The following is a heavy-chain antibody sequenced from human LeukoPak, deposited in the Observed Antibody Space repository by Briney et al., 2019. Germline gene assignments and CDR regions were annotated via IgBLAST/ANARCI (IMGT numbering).Heavy chain of an antibody. V-gene: IGHV3-66*01. CDR2: IYSGGST. D-gene: IGHD3-22*01. CDR1: GFTVSSNY. CDR3: ARDDDSSGYYAFDY. J-gene: IGHJ4*02. Sequence: GGSLRLSCADSGFTVSSNYMSWVRQAPGKGLEWVSVIYSGGSTYYADSVKGRFTISRDNSKNTLYLQMNSLRAEDTAVYYCARDDDSSGYYAFDYWGQGTLVTVSS.